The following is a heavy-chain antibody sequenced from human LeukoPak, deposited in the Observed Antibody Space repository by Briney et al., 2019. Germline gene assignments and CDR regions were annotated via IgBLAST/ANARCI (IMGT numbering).Heavy chain of an antibody. Sequence: SVKVSCKASGGTFSSYAISWVRQAPGQGLEWMGRIIPILGIANYAQKFQGRVTITADKSTSTAYMELSSLRSEDTAVYYCATQPHWSYDLDYWGQGTLVTVSS. CDR3: ATQPHWSYDLDY. D-gene: IGHD1-7*01. V-gene: IGHV1-69*04. J-gene: IGHJ4*02. CDR1: GGTFSSYA. CDR2: IIPILGIA.